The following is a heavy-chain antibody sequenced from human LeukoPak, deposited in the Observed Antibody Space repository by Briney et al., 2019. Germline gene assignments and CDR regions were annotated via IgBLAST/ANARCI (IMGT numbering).Heavy chain of an antibody. V-gene: IGHV4-30-2*01. CDR1: GGSISSGGYY. CDR3: ARTFWSRHYFDY. CDR2: IYHSGST. J-gene: IGHJ4*02. D-gene: IGHD3-3*01. Sequence: PSQTLSLTCAVSGGSISSGGYYWSWIRQPPGKGLEWIGYIYHSGSTYYNPSLKSRVTISVDRSKNQFSLKLSSVTAADTAVYYCARTFWSRHYFDYWGQGTLVTVSS.